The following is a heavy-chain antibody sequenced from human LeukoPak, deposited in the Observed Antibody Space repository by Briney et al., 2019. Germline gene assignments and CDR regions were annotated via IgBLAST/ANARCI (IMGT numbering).Heavy chain of an antibody. D-gene: IGHD2-15*01. V-gene: IGHV4-34*01. CDR1: GGSFSGYY. J-gene: IGHJ6*02. CDR3: ARGSLLEYGMDV. CDR2: INHSGST. Sequence: SETLSLTCAVYGGSFSGYYWSWIRQPPGKGLEWIGEINHSGSTYYNPSLKSRVTISVDRSKNQFSLKLSSVTAADTAVYYCARGSLLEYGMDVWGQGTTVTVSS.